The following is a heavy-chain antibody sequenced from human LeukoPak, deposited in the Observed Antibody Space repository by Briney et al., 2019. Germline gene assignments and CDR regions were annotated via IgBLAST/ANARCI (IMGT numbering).Heavy chain of an antibody. Sequence: SQTLSLTCTVSGGSISSGGYYWSWIRQPPGKGLEWIGYIYHSGSTYYNPSLKSRVTISVDRSKNQFSLKLSSVTAADTAVYYCARGTRQYQLLLSYYYYYMDVWGKGTTVTVSS. CDR1: GGSISSGGYY. CDR2: IYHSGST. D-gene: IGHD2-2*01. J-gene: IGHJ6*03. V-gene: IGHV4-30-2*01. CDR3: ARGTRQYQLLLSYYYYYMDV.